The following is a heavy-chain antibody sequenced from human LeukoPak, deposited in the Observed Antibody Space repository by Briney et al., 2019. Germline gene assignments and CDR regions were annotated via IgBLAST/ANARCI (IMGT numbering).Heavy chain of an antibody. V-gene: IGHV3-21*01. J-gene: IGHJ4*02. CDR3: AKDAHYSRVMITFGGVPDY. CDR2: ISSSSSYI. D-gene: IGHD3-16*01. Sequence: GGSLRLSCAASGFTFSSYSMNWVRQAPGKGLEWVSSISSSSSYIYYADLVKGRFTISRDNAKNSLYLQMNSLRAEDTAVYYCAKDAHYSRVMITFGGVPDYWGQGTLVTVSS. CDR1: GFTFSSYS.